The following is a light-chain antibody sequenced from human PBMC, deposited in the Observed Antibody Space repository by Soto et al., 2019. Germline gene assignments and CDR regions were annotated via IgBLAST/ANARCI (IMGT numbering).Light chain of an antibody. Sequence: VLTQSPGTLSLSPGERATLSCRASQTVSSNYLAWYQQKPGQAPRLLIYGASSRATGIPDRFSGSGSGTDFTLTISSLQPEDFATYYCQQSYSFSATFGQGTKVEIK. CDR3: QQSYSFSAT. J-gene: IGKJ1*01. CDR1: QTVSSNY. CDR2: GAS. V-gene: IGKV3-20*01.